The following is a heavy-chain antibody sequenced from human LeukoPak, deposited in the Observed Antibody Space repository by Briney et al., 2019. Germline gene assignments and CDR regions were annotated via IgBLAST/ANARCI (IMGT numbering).Heavy chain of an antibody. Sequence: SETLSLTCTVSGGSISSYYWSWIRQPPGKGLEWIGYIYYSGSTNYNPSLKSRVTISVDKSKNQFSLKLSSVTAADTAVYYCAGGRNNYYDSSDYGGPSDYWGQGTLVTVSS. CDR2: IYYSGST. CDR3: AGGRNNYYDSSDYGGPSDY. J-gene: IGHJ4*02. D-gene: IGHD3-22*01. CDR1: GGSISSYY. V-gene: IGHV4-59*01.